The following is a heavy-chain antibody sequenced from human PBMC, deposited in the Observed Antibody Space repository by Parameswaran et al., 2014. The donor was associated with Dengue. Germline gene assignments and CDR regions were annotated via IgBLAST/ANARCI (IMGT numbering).Heavy chain of an antibody. CDR2: INSDGSST. V-gene: IGHV3-74*01. J-gene: IGHJ4*02. D-gene: IGHD2-2*02. Sequence: VRQAPGKGLVWVSRINSDGSSTSYADSVKGRFTISRDNAKNTLYLQMNSLRAEDTAVYYCARGGYCSSTSCYTQLFLDYWGQGTLVTVSS. CDR3: ARGGYCSSTSCYTQLFLDY.